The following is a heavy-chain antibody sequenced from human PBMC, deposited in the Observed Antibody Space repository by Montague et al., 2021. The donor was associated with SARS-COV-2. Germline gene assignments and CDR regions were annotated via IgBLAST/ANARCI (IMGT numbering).Heavy chain of an antibody. Sequence: TLSLTCTVSGGSINSGGYYWTWIRQHPGKGLEWIGYIYYSGSTXYNPSLKSRLTISVDTSKNHFSLKLSSVTAADTAVYYCARVDFVSSGWYPDAFDIWGQGTMVTVSS. CDR2: IYYSGST. V-gene: IGHV4-31*03. D-gene: IGHD6-19*01. CDR1: GGSINSGGYY. CDR3: ARVDFVSSGWYPDAFDI. J-gene: IGHJ3*02.